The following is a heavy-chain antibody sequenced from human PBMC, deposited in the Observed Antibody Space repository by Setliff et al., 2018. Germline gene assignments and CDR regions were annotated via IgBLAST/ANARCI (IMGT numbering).Heavy chain of an antibody. V-gene: IGHV4-61*02. CDR3: AGGAGWCCDCSGYYYDY. J-gene: IGHJ4*02. D-gene: IGHD3-22*01. CDR2: IYTSGST. Sequence: PSETLSLTCTVSGGSISSGSYYWSWIRQPAGKGLEWIGRIYTSGSTNYNPSLKSRVTISVDTSKNQFSLKLSSVTAADPAVYYCAGGAGWCCDCSGYYYDYWGQGTRVTVSS. CDR1: GGSISSGSYY.